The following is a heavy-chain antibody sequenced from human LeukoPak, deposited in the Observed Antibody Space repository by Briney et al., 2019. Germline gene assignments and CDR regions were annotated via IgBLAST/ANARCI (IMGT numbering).Heavy chain of an antibody. Sequence: SVKVSCKASGGTFSSYTISWVRQAPGQGLEWMGRIIPILGIANYAQKFQGRVTIAADKSTSTAYMELSSLRSEDTAVYYCARYVVVPAANQGGNWFDPWGQGTLVTVSS. J-gene: IGHJ5*02. CDR2: IIPILGIA. D-gene: IGHD2-2*01. CDR1: GGTFSSYT. CDR3: ARYVVVPAANQGGNWFDP. V-gene: IGHV1-69*02.